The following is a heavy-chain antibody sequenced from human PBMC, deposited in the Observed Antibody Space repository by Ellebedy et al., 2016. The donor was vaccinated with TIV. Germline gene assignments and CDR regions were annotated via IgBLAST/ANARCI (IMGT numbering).Heavy chain of an antibody. CDR2: ISYDGSNK. J-gene: IGHJ4*02. V-gene: IGHV3-30*03. CDR3: ARATYSSGCYDY. Sequence: GGSLRLXXAASGFTFSSYGMHWVRQAPGKGLEWVAVISYDGSNKYYADSVKGRFTISRDNSKNTLYLQMNSLRAEDTAVYYCARATYSSGCYDYWGQGTLVTVSS. D-gene: IGHD6-19*01. CDR1: GFTFSSYG.